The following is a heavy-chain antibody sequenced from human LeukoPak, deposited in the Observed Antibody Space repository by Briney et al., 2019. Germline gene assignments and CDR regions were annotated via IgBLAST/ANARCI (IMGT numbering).Heavy chain of an antibody. CDR2: ISGSGGST. Sequence: GGSLRLSCAASGFTSSSYAMSWVRQAPGKGLEWVSAISGSGGSTYYADSVKGRFTISRDNSKNTLYLQMHSLRAEDTAVYYCAKAYYYDSSGYYSNWFDPWGQGTLVTVSS. CDR1: GFTSSSYA. CDR3: AKAYYYDSSGYYSNWFDP. D-gene: IGHD3-22*01. V-gene: IGHV3-23*01. J-gene: IGHJ5*02.